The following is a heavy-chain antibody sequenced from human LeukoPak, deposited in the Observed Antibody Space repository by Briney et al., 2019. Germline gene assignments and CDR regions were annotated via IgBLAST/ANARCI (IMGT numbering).Heavy chain of an antibody. CDR1: GFTFSSYG. D-gene: IGHD2-15*01. J-gene: IGHJ4*02. CDR3: ASDSGYCSGGSCYAYYFDY. Sequence: GGSLRLSCAASGFTFSSYGMHWVRQAPGKGLEWVAVIWYDGSNKYYADSVKGRFTISRDNSKNTLYLQMNSLRAEDTAVYYCASDSGYCSGGSCYAYYFDYWGQGTLVTVPS. CDR2: IWYDGSNK. V-gene: IGHV3-33*01.